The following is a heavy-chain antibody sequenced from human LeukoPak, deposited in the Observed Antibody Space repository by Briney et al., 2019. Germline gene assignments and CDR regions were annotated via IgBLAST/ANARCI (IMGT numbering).Heavy chain of an antibody. CDR3: ARAPVGDGDAFDI. J-gene: IGHJ3*02. CDR1: GFTFSSYS. Sequence: GGSLRLSCAASGFTFSSYSMNWVRQAPGKGLEWVSSISSSSSYIYYADSVKGRFTISRDNAKNSLYLQMNSLRAEDTAVYYCARAPVGDGDAFDIWGQGTMVTVSS. CDR2: ISSSSSYI. V-gene: IGHV3-21*01.